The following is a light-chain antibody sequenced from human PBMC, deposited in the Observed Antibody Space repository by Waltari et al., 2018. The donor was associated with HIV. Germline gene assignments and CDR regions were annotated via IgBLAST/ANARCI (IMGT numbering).Light chain of an antibody. Sequence: QSVLTQPPSASGTPGQRVTISCSGGRSNIVDNTVYCYQQLPGTAPRLVIYSDSERPSGVPDRFSGSKSGTSASLAISGLQSEDEADYYCAAWDGNLNGRVFGGGTKLTVL. CDR3: AAWDGNLNGRV. J-gene: IGLJ3*02. CDR1: RSNIVDNT. V-gene: IGLV1-44*01. CDR2: SDS.